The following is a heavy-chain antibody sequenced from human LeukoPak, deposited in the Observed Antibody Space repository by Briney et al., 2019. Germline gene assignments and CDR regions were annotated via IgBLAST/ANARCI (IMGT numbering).Heavy chain of an antibody. D-gene: IGHD1-26*01. CDR2: INPSGGST. CDR3: ARRRDSGSLQHFDY. V-gene: IGHV1-46*01. CDR1: GYTFTRYH. J-gene: IGHJ4*02. Sequence: ASVKVSCKASGYTFTRYHMHWLRQAPGQGLEWMGIINPSGGSTRYAQKFQGRVTMTRDTSTSTVYMEVSSLRSEDTAVYYCARRRDSGSLQHFDYWGQGTLVTVSS.